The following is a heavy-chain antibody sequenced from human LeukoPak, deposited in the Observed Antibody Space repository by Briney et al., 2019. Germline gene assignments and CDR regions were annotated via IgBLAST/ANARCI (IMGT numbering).Heavy chain of an antibody. CDR2: ISSSSSTI. V-gene: IGHV3-48*04. Sequence: GGSLRLSCAASGFTFSSYGMTWVRQAPGKGLEWVSYISSSSSTIYYADSVKGRFTISRDNAKNSLYLQMNSLRAKDTAVYYCARECAVPGAGSYYFDYWGQGTLVTVSS. D-gene: IGHD6-19*01. J-gene: IGHJ4*02. CDR1: GFTFSSYG. CDR3: ARECAVPGAGSYYFDY.